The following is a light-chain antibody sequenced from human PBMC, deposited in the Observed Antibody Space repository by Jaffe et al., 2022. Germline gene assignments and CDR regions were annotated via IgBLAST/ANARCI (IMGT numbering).Light chain of an antibody. CDR2: GVS. V-gene: IGLV2-14*03. CDR3: SSHSHIHINKWV. J-gene: IGLJ3*02. CDR1: STDVGDNKS. Sequence: QSALTQPASVSGSPGQAITISCTGTSTDVGDNKSVAWFQQHPGKAPKLMIYGVSNRPSGVSDRFSGSKSGNTASLTISGLQAEDEAYYYCSSHSHIHINKWVFGGGTSLTVL.